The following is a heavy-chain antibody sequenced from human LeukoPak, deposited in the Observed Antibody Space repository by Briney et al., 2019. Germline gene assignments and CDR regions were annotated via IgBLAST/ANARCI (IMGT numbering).Heavy chain of an antibody. Sequence: SETLSLTCTVSGGSISSYYWSWIRQPPGKGLEWIGYIYYSGSTNYNPSPKSRVTISVDTSKNQFSLKLSSVTAADTAVYYCARVGVGYNWFDPWGQGTLVTVSS. D-gene: IGHD3-10*01. CDR2: IYYSGST. J-gene: IGHJ5*02. CDR1: GGSISSYY. CDR3: ARVGVGYNWFDP. V-gene: IGHV4-59*01.